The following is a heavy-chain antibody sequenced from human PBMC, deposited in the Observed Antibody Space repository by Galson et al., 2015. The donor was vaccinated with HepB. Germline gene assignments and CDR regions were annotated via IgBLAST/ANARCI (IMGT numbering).Heavy chain of an antibody. Sequence: QVQLQESGPGLVKPSETLSLTCTVSGGSVSSGSYYWSWIRQPPGKGLEWIGYIYYSGSTNYNPSLKSRVTISVDTSKNQFSLKLSSVTAADTAVYYCARFGGDAYHDASDIWGQGTMVTVSS. CDR3: ARFGGDAYHDASDI. V-gene: IGHV4-61*01. D-gene: IGHD3-3*01. CDR2: IYYSGST. CDR1: GGSVSSGSYY. J-gene: IGHJ3*02.